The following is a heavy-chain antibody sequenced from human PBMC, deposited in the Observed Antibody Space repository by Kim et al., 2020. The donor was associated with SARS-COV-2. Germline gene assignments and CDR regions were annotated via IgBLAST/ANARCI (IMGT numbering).Heavy chain of an antibody. V-gene: IGHV4-59*13. Sequence: SETLSLTCTASGGSISSYYWSWIRQPPGKGLEWIGYIYYSGSTNYNPSLKSRVTISVDTSKNQFSLKLSSVTAADTAVYYCATYLTTFDYWGQGTLVTVSS. CDR1: GGSISSYY. D-gene: IGHD4-17*01. J-gene: IGHJ4*02. CDR3: ATYLTTFDY. CDR2: IYYSGST.